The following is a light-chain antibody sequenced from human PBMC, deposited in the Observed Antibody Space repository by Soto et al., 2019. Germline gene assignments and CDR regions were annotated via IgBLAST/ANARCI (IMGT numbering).Light chain of an antibody. CDR1: QSVSSY. V-gene: IGKV3-11*01. CDR3: QQRSNWPPIFT. Sequence: DIVLTQSPATLSLSPGERATLSCRASQSVSSYLAWYQQKPGQAPRLLIYDVSNRATGIPARFSGSGSGTDFTLTISSLEPEDFAVYYCQQRSNWPPIFTFGPGTKVDIK. J-gene: IGKJ3*01. CDR2: DVS.